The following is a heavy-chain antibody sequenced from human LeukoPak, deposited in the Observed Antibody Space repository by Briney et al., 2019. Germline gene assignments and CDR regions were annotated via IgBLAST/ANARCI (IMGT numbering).Heavy chain of an antibody. CDR2: ISSSSGTI. D-gene: IGHD6-13*01. J-gene: IGHJ4*02. CDR3: ARDPGYSSSWYYGPTFDY. CDR1: GFTFSRYN. V-gene: IGHV3-48*04. Sequence: GGPLRLSCAASGFTFSRYNMNWVRQAPGKGLEWVSYISSSSGTIYYADSVKGRFTISRDNAKNSLYLQMNSLRAEDTAVYYCARDPGYSSSWYYGPTFDYWGQGTLVTVSS.